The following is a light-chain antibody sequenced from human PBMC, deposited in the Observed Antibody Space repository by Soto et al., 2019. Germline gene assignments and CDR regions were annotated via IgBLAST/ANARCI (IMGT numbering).Light chain of an antibody. CDR3: SSYTISSTYV. CDR1: SSDVGSYNR. Sequence: QSALTQPPSVSGSPGRSVAISCTGTSSDVGSYNRVSWYQQPPGTAPKLMIYDVNNRPSGVPDRFSGSKSGNTASLTISGLQAEDEADYYCSSYTISSTYVFGTGTKVTVL. V-gene: IGLV2-18*02. J-gene: IGLJ1*01. CDR2: DVN.